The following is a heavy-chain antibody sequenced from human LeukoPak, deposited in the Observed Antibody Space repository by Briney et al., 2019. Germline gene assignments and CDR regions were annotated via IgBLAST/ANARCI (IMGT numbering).Heavy chain of an antibody. V-gene: IGHV4-59*01. Sequence: IGYIYSSGSTNYNPSLKSRVTMSVDTSKNQFSLKLSSVTAADTAVYYCARADSGGNSDYWGQGTLVTVSS. D-gene: IGHD4-23*01. J-gene: IGHJ4*02. CDR2: IYSSGST. CDR3: ARADSGGNSDY.